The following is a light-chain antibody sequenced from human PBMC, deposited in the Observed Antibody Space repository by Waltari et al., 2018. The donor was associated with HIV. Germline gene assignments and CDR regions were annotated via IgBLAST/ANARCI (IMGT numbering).Light chain of an antibody. CDR3: ASWDDRLSGWV. Sequence: QSVLTQPPSASGTPGQRVTISCSGSSSTIGSNTVHWYQQVPGTAPKLLIYSNNQRPSGVPDRFSGSKSGTSASLAISGLQSEDEVDYFCASWDDRLSGWVFGGGTKLTVL. J-gene: IGLJ3*02. CDR2: SNN. V-gene: IGLV1-44*01. CDR1: SSTIGSNT.